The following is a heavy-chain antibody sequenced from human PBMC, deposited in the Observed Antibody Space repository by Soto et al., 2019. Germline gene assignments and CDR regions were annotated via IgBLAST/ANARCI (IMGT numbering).Heavy chain of an antibody. Sequence: QVQLVESGGGVVQPGRSLRLSCAASGFTFNYYDMHWVRQAPGKGLEWGAVVSYDGSNKYYADSVKGRFTLSRDNSKNTLNLQMNSLRAEDTAVYYCAKERDDYRYFDYWGRGTVVTVSS. CDR2: VSYDGSNK. D-gene: IGHD4-4*01. CDR1: GFTFNYYD. CDR3: AKERDDYRYFDY. J-gene: IGHJ4*02. V-gene: IGHV3-30*18.